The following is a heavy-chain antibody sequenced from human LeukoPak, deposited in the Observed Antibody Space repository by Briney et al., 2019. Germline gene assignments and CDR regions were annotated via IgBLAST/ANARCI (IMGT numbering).Heavy chain of an antibody. CDR2: IHHSGST. Sequence: SETLSLTCAVSGGSISTSNWWSWVRPPPEKGLEWIGEIHHSGSTNYNPSLKSRVTISVDNNNQLSLKVISVTAADTAVYYCARGDGTMLRGIHYFDYWSQGTLVTVSS. CDR1: GGSISTSNW. V-gene: IGHV4-4*02. J-gene: IGHJ4*02. D-gene: IGHD3-10*01. CDR3: ARGDGTMLRGIHYFDY.